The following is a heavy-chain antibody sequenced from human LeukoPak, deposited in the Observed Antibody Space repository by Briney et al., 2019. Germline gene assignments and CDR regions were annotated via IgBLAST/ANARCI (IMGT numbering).Heavy chain of an antibody. J-gene: IGHJ5*02. D-gene: IGHD2-2*01. CDR2: INPTTGGT. CDR1: GYTFSDYY. CDR3: ARDHIVVVPAATGNWFDP. V-gene: IGHV1-2*02. Sequence: ASVKVSCKASGYTFSDYYMHWVRQAPGQGLEWMGWINPTTGGTNYAQKFQGRVTMTRDTSISTAYMELTRLRSDDTAVYYCARDHIVVVPAATGNWFDPWGQGTLVTVSS.